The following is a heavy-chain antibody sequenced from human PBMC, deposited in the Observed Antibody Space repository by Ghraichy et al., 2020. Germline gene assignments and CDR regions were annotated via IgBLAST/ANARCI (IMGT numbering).Heavy chain of an antibody. D-gene: IGHD3-3*01. CDR2: INWNSGGI. CDR3: AKARLRIYDALDV. CDR1: GFNFDDYA. Sequence: SLRLSCAASGFNFDDYAMHWVRQGPGKGLELVSSINWNSGGIAYADSVRGRFTISRDNVKRSLYLQMNSLRVDDTAFYYCAKARLRIYDALDVWGQGTMVTVSS. V-gene: IGHV3-9*01. J-gene: IGHJ3*01.